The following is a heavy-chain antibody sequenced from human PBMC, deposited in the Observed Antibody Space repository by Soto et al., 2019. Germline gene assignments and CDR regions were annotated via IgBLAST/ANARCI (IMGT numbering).Heavy chain of an antibody. D-gene: IGHD1-7*01. CDR1: GYTFTSYY. CDR3: ARASITGTTKMYFDY. V-gene: IGHV1-46*03. J-gene: IGHJ4*02. Sequence: ASVKVSCKASGYTFTSYYMHWVRQAPGQGLEWMGIINPSGGSTSYAQKFQGRVTMTRDTSTSTVYMELSSLRSEDTALYYCARASITGTTKMYFDYWGQGTLVTVSS. CDR2: INPSGGST.